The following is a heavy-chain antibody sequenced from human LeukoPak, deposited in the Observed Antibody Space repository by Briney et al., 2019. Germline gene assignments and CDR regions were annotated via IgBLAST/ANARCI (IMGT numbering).Heavy chain of an antibody. V-gene: IGHV3-21*01. CDR1: GFTFSSYA. J-gene: IGHJ4*02. CDR2: ISSSSSYI. Sequence: GGPLRLSCAASGFTFSSYAMSWVRQAPGKGLEGVSSISSSSSYIYYADSVKGRFTISRDNAKNSLYLQMNSLRAEDTAVYYCARVVHLSSGWHADYWGQGTLVTVSS. CDR3: ARVVHLSSGWHADY. D-gene: IGHD6-19*01.